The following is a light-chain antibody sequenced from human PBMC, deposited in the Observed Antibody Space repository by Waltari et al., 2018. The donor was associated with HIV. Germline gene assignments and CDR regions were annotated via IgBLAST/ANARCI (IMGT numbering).Light chain of an antibody. J-gene: IGLJ2*01. CDR3: GAWDDSLNGEVV. CDR1: NSNIGSNT. Sequence: QSVLTQPPSASGTPGQRVTISCSGRNSNIGSNTVNWYQQLPGTAPKLLIYGNTQRPSGVPDRFSGSKSGTSASLAISGLQSEDEADYYCGAWDDSLNGEVVFGGGTKLTVL. V-gene: IGLV1-44*01. CDR2: GNT.